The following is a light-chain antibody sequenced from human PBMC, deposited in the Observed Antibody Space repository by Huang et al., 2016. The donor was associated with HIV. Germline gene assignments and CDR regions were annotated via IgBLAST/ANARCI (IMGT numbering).Light chain of an antibody. J-gene: IGKJ1*01. CDR2: GAS. CDR3: HQYGSLPRT. V-gene: IGKV3-20*01. Sequence: EIVLTQPPGTLSLSPGERATLSCRASHSVSSIYLAWYQQKPGQAPRLLIYGASSRATGIPDFTLTISRLEPEDFAVYYCHQYGSLPRTFGQGTKVEIK. CDR1: HSVSSIY.